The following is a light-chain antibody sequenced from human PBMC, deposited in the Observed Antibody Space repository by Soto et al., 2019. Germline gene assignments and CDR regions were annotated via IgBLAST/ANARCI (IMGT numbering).Light chain of an antibody. CDR3: HQRYSWPRT. CDR2: DAS. Sequence: EIVLTQSPATLSLSPGERATLSCWASQSVSSQLAWYQHKPGQAPRLFIYDASNRAPGIPARFSGSGSGTDFTLTISSLEPEDFAVYYCHQRYSWPRTFGQGTKLELK. J-gene: IGKJ2*01. CDR1: QSVSSQ. V-gene: IGKV3-11*01.